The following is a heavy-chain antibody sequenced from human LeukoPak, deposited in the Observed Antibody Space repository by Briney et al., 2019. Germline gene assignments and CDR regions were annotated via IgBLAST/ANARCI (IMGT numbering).Heavy chain of an antibody. CDR2: ISSNGGST. CDR1: GFTFSTSA. V-gene: IGHV3-64D*06. J-gene: IGHJ4*02. D-gene: IGHD3-22*01. Sequence: GGSLRLSCSASGFTFSTSAIHWVRQAPGKGLEYVSAISSNGGSTYYAGSVKGRFTISRDNSKNTLSLQMSSLRPEDKAVYYCVKLPYSDTSAYYVDYWGQGTLVTVSS. CDR3: VKLPYSDTSAYYVDY.